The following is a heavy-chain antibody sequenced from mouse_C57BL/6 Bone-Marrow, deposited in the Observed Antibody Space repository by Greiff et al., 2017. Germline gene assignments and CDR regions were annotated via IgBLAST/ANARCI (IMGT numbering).Heavy chain of an antibody. Sequence: EVQLQESGPGLVKPSQSLSLTCSVTGYSITSGHYWNWIRQFPGNKLEWMGYISYDGSNNYNPSLKNRISFTRDTSKNQFFLKLNSVTTEDTATYYCARALDVWGTGTTVTVSS. J-gene: IGHJ1*03. V-gene: IGHV3-6*01. CDR2: ISYDGSN. CDR3: ARALDV. CDR1: GYSITSGHY.